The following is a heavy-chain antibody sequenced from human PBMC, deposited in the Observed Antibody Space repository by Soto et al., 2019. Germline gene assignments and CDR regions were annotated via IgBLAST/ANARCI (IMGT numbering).Heavy chain of an antibody. D-gene: IGHD1-20*01. CDR3: TRETVAGITGLDY. Sequence: EAQLLESGGDLVQPGGSLRLSCAASGFNVGAFAVNWVRQAPGKGLEWVSGISVSDAFIYYADSVRGRFSISRDASENILYLQTNSLRVDDTALYYCTRETVAGITGLDYWGPGTLVTVSS. J-gene: IGHJ4*02. V-gene: IGHV3-23*01. CDR1: GFNVGAFA. CDR2: ISVSDAFI.